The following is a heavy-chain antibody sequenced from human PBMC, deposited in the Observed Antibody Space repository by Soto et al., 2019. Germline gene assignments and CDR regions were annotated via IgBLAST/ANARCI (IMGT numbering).Heavy chain of an antibody. Sequence: QVRLVESGGGVVQPGRSLRLSCTASGFSFSSYAMYWFRQPPGKGLEWVAVISHDGINKHYADSVKGRVTVSRDNSNHSLDLQLNGLGGEDTAMYYCARDMYSSDYFVKWFEPWGQGTLVTVSS. CDR2: ISHDGINK. J-gene: IGHJ5*02. V-gene: IGHV3-30-3*01. CDR1: GFSFSSYA. CDR3: ARDMYSSDYFVKWFEP. D-gene: IGHD6-19*01.